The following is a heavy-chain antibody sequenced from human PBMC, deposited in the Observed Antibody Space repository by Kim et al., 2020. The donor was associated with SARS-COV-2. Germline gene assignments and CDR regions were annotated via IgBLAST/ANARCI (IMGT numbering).Heavy chain of an antibody. Sequence: SETLSLTCTVSGGSISSYYWSWIRQPPGKGLEWIGYIYYSGSTNYNPSLKSRVTISVDTSKNQFSLKLSSVTAADTAVYYCARSARVIAARVGWYFDLWGRGTLVTVSS. D-gene: IGHD6-6*01. CDR1: GGSISSYY. J-gene: IGHJ2*01. CDR2: IYYSGST. CDR3: ARSARVIAARVGWYFDL. V-gene: IGHV4-59*13.